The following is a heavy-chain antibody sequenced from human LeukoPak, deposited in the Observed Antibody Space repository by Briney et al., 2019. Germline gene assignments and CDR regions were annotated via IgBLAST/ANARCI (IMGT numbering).Heavy chain of an antibody. V-gene: IGHV1-8*01. CDR2: MDPNSGNT. CDR1: GYTFTSYD. CDR3: ARGLRQRLGIDY. Sequence: GASVKVSCKASGYTFTSYDINWMRQATGQGLEWMGWMDPNSGNTGYAQKFQGRVTITRNTSISTAYMELSSLRSEDTAVYYCARGLRQRLGIDYWGQGTLVTVSS. J-gene: IGHJ4*02. D-gene: IGHD6-25*01.